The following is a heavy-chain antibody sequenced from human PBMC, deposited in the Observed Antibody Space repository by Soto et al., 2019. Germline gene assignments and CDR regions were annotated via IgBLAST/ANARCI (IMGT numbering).Heavy chain of an antibody. CDR1: GFTFSSYA. J-gene: IGHJ4*02. Sequence: GGSLRLSCAASGFTFSSYAMSWVRQAPGKGLEWVSAISGSGGSTYYADSVKGRFTISRDNSKNTLYLQMNSLRAADTAVYYCTSGYSSGWYDYWGQGTLVTVSS. CDR3: TSGYSSGWYDY. V-gene: IGHV3-23*01. CDR2: ISGSGGST. D-gene: IGHD6-19*01.